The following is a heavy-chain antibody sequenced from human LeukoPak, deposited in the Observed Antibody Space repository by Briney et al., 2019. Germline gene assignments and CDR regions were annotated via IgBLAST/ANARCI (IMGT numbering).Heavy chain of an antibody. CDR1: GFTFSSYG. D-gene: IGHD1-26*01. CDR3: PRGSEWDLLGSCDY. V-gene: IGHV3-30*02. CDR2: IRYDGSNK. J-gene: IGHJ4*02. Sequence: GGSLRLSCAASGFTFSSYGMHWVRQAPGKGLEWVAFIRYDGSNKYYADSVKGRFTISRDNAKNSLYLQMNSLRAEDTAVYYCPRGSEWDLLGSCDYWGQGTLVTVSS.